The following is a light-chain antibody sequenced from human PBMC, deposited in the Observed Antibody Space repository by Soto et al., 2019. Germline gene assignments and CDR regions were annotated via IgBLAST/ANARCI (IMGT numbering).Light chain of an antibody. CDR3: QSYDTSLSVV. CDR1: SSNIGAGYD. V-gene: IGLV1-40*01. J-gene: IGLJ2*01. Sequence: QSVLTQPPSVSGAPGQRVTISCTGSSSNIGAGYDVHWYQQLPGTVPKLLIYANNRRPSGVPDRFSASNSGTSASLVITGLQAEDEADYYCQSYDTSLSVVFGGGTQLTVL. CDR2: ANN.